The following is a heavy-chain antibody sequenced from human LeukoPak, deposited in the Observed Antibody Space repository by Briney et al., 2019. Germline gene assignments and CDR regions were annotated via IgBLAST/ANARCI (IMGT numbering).Heavy chain of an antibody. CDR1: GYMFAVFG. V-gene: IGHV1-18*01. Sequence: ASVKVSCKASGYMFAVFGITWVRQAPGQGLEWMGSIRVHNGDTNYAQKFQGRLTMTTDTSTTTAYMELRSLKSDDTAVYYCARDRYDVGVAFDFWGQGTMVTVSS. D-gene: IGHD3-9*01. CDR2: IRVHNGDT. J-gene: IGHJ3*01. CDR3: ARDRYDVGVAFDF.